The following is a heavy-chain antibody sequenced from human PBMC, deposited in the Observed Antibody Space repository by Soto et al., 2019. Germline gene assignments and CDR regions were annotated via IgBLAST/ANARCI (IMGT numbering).Heavy chain of an antibody. J-gene: IGHJ4*02. CDR2: ISYDGSNK. CDR3: AKDKVQRGYSYGPFDY. Sequence: TGGSLRLSCAASGFTFSSYGMRWVRQAPGEGLEWVAVISYDGSNKYYADSVKGRFTISRDNSKNTLYLQMNSLRAEDTAVYYCAKDKVQRGYSYGPFDYWGQGTLVTVSS. CDR1: GFTFSSYG. V-gene: IGHV3-30*18. D-gene: IGHD5-18*01.